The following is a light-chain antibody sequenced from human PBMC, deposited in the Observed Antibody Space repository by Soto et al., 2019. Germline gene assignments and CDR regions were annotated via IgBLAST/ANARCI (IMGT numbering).Light chain of an antibody. CDR2: GAS. Sequence: IVVTKSPATLSVSTGERAALTCRASQSVSSTLAWSQQQPGQAPSLLIYGASTRATGIPARVSGSVSWTAFTLTISSLQSEDFPVYSCQQYHDWPRTFGRGTRWIS. J-gene: IGKJ1*01. CDR3: QQYHDWPRT. V-gene: IGKV3-15*01. CDR1: QSVSST.